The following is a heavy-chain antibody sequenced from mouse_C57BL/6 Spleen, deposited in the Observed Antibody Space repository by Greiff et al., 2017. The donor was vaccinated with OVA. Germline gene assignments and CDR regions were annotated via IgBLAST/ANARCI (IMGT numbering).Heavy chain of an antibody. V-gene: IGHV1-82*01. J-gene: IGHJ2*01. CDR3: ARGIYDGYYVYFDY. Sequence: QVQLKQSGPELVKPGASVKISCKASGYAFSSSWMNWVKQRPGKGLEWIGRIYPGDGDTNYNGKFKGKATLTADKSSSTAYMQLSSLTSEDSAVYFCARGIYDGYYVYFDYWGQGTTLTVSS. D-gene: IGHD2-3*01. CDR1: GYAFSSSW. CDR2: IYPGDGDT.